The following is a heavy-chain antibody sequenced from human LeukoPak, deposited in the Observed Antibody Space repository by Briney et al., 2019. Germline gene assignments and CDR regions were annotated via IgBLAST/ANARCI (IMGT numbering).Heavy chain of an antibody. CDR3: ATDRRDYYFEY. D-gene: IGHD2-21*01. J-gene: IGHJ4*02. CDR2: IRYDGSNQ. CDR1: GFTFSNYG. V-gene: IGHV3-30*02. Sequence: GGSLRLSCAASGFTFSNYGMHWVRQAPGKGLEWVTFIRYDGSNQYYADFVKGRFTVSRDNSKNTLYLQMNSLTAEDTAVYYSATDRRDYYFEYWGQGTLVTVSS.